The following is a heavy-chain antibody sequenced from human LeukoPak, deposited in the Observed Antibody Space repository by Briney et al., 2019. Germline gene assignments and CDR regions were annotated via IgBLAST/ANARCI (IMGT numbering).Heavy chain of an antibody. V-gene: IGHV4-59*01. CDR2: IYYSGST. CDR1: GGSISSYY. CDR3: ARVGVAAAGIFDY. Sequence: SETLSLTCTVSGGSISSYYWSWVRQPPGKGREWVGYIYYSGSTNYNPSLKSRVTISVDTSKNQFSLKLSSVTAADTAVYYCARVGVAAAGIFDYWGQGTLVAVSS. J-gene: IGHJ4*02. D-gene: IGHD6-13*01.